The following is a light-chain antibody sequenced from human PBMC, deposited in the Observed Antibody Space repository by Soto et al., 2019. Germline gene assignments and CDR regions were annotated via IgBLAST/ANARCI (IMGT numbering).Light chain of an antibody. Sequence: ESVLTQSPGTLSLSPGERATLSCRASHSVSSNYLAWYQQKPRPATRLIIYGACTRASGIPDRFSGSGSGTDFPITISRVAPEDFAVYYCQQYGRSGTFGQGTKVDIK. J-gene: IGKJ1*01. CDR2: GAC. V-gene: IGKV3-20*01. CDR3: QQYGRSGT. CDR1: HSVSSNY.